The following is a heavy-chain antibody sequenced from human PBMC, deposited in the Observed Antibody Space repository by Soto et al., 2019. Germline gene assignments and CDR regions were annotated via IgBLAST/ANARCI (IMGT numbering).Heavy chain of an antibody. Sequence: EVPLVESGGGLVRPGGSLRLSCAASGFTFSYYWMHWVRQAPGKGLVWVSRIHSDGSSTTYADFVKGRFIISRDNARKKVDLQMNSVRVEETAVYYCARGDRGAFDLWGQGTVVTVSS. J-gene: IGHJ3*01. V-gene: IGHV3-74*01. D-gene: IGHD1-26*01. CDR2: IHSDGSST. CDR1: GFTFSYYW. CDR3: ARGDRGAFDL.